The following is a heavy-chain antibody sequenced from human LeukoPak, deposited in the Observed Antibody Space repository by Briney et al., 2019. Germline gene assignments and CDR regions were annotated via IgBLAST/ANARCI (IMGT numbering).Heavy chain of an antibody. CDR1: GYTFTGYY. CDR3: AKDYSGTFQTNAFDI. CDR2: INPNSGGT. Sequence: ASVKVSCKASGYTFTGYYMHWVRQAPGQGLEWMGWINPNSGGTTYAQKFQGRVTMTRDTSITTAYMELSRLRSDDSAAYSCAKDYSGTFQTNAFDIWGQGTMVIVSS. J-gene: IGHJ3*02. D-gene: IGHD5-12*01. V-gene: IGHV1-2*02.